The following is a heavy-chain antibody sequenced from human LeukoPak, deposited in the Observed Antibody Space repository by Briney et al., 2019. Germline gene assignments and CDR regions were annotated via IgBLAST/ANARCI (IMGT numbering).Heavy chain of an antibody. V-gene: IGHV3-9*01. CDR1: GFTFDDYG. Sequence: GRSLRLSCAAFGFTFDDYGMHWVRQAPGKGLEWVSGISWNSGNIGYADSVKGRFTISRDNAKNSLYLQMNSLGAGDTAFYYCAKDKISGVRGALDYWGQGTLVTVSS. CDR3: AKDKISGVRGALDY. CDR2: ISWNSGNI. J-gene: IGHJ4*02. D-gene: IGHD3-10*01.